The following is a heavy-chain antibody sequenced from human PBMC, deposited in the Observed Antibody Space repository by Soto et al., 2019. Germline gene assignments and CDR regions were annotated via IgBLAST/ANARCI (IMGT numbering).Heavy chain of an antibody. CDR2: INRDGSSP. CDR1: AFTLSSYW. V-gene: IGHV3-74*01. CDR3: EGSILTGNEMDV. J-gene: IGHJ6*02. Sequence: EVQLVESGGGLVQPGGSLRLSCAASAFTLSSYWMHWVRQSPGKGLVWVSCINRDGSSPSYADSVKGRFSISRDNAKNTLYLQLNSLRAEDTAVYYCEGSILTGNEMDVWGQGTTVTVSS. D-gene: IGHD3-9*01.